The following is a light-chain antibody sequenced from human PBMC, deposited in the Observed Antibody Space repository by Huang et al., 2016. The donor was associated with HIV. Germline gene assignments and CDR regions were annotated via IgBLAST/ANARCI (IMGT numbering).Light chain of an antibody. J-gene: IGKJ1*01. CDR2: GAS. CDR3: QQHGNSPWT. V-gene: IGKV3-20*01. Sequence: EIVLTQSPGTLSLSPGERATLSCRASQSVSSRSLAWYQQKPGQAPGLLIYGASNRATGIPDRFSGSGSGTDFTLNINRLEPEDFAVYFCQQHGNSPWTFGQGTKVEIK. CDR1: QSVSSRS.